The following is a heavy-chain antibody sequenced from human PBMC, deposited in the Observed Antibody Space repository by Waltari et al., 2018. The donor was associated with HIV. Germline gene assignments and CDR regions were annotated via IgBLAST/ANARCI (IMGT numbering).Heavy chain of an antibody. Sequence: QVQLQESGPGLVKPSETLSLTCTVSGGSISSYYWSWIRQPPGKGLEWIWYLYYSGSTNQNPSLKRRVNLSGDPSKNQFSLKLSFVTAADTAVYFCARSRYYYGSGSYYSTFDYWGQGTLVTVSS. J-gene: IGHJ4*02. D-gene: IGHD3-10*01. CDR3: ARSRYYYGSGSYYSTFDY. CDR1: GGSISSYY. V-gene: IGHV4-59*01. CDR2: LYYSGST.